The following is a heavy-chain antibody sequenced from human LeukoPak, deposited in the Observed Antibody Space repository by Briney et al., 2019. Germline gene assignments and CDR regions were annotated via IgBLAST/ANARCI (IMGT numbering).Heavy chain of an antibody. J-gene: IGHJ4*02. CDR2: INPKNGDT. D-gene: IGHD4-17*01. Sequence: ASVNVSCKPSGYTFTGFYIHWVRQAPGQGLQWMGWINPKNGDTKYSQNFRGRVTMTRDTSIDTAYMELSSLTSDDTAIYYCARPTHRLTVTTAIDYWGQGTLVTVSS. V-gene: IGHV1-2*02. CDR3: ARPTHRLTVTTAIDY. CDR1: GYTFTGFY.